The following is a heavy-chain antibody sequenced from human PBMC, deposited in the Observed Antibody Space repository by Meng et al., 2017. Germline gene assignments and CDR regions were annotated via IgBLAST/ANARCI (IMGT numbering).Heavy chain of an antibody. CDR3: AREGQLWARNFDY. V-gene: IGHV3-33*01. CDR1: GFTFSSYG. D-gene: IGHD5-18*01. J-gene: IGHJ4*02. CDR2: IWYDGSNK. Sequence: VERVESGGVVVQPGRSLRLSCAASGFTFSSYGMHWVRQAPGKGVEWVAVIWYDGSNKYYADSVKGRFTISRDNSKNTLYLQMNSLRAEDTAVYYCAREGQLWARNFDYWGQGTLVTVSS.